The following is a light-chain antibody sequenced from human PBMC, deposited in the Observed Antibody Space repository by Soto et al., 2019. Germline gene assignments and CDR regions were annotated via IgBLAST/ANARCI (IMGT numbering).Light chain of an antibody. Sequence: QSVLTQPASVSGSPGQSITISCTGTSSDVGGYNYVSWYQQHPDKAPKLMIYEVNHRPSGVSNRFSGSKSGNTASLTISGLQAEDEADYYCSSYTSSSTYVFGTGTKVTVL. CDR3: SSYTSSSTYV. V-gene: IGLV2-14*01. CDR1: SSDVGGYNY. J-gene: IGLJ1*01. CDR2: EVN.